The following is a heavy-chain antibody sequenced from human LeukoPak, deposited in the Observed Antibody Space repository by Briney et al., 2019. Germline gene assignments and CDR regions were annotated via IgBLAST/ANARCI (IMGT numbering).Heavy chain of an antibody. J-gene: IGHJ3*02. Sequence: GGSLRLSCAASGFTFSSYDMHWVRQATGKGLEWVSAIGTAGDTYYPGSVKGRFTISRENAKNSLYPQMNSLRAGDTAVYYCAYGTVAGQGAFDIWGQGTMVTVSS. CDR3: AYGTVAGQGAFDI. D-gene: IGHD6-19*01. CDR2: IGTAGDT. CDR1: GFTFSSYD. V-gene: IGHV3-13*01.